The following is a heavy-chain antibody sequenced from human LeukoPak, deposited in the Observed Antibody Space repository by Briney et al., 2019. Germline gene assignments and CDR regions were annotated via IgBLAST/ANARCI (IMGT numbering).Heavy chain of an antibody. V-gene: IGHV4-4*02. Sequence: SETLSLTCAVSGGSISSSNWWSWVRQPPGKGLEWIGEIYHSGSTNYNPSLKSRVTISVDKSKNQFSLKLSSATAADTAVYYCASDVYCSSTSCHDYWGQGTLVTVSS. J-gene: IGHJ4*02. CDR1: GGSISSSNW. D-gene: IGHD2-2*01. CDR3: ASDVYCSSTSCHDY. CDR2: IYHSGST.